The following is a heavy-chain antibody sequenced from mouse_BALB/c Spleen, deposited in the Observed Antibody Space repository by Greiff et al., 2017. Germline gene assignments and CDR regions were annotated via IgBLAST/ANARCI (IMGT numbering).Heavy chain of an antibody. Sequence: EVQVVESGGGLVQPGGSLKLSCAASGFTFSSYTMSWVRQTPEKRLEWVAYISNGGGSTYYPDTVKGRFTISRDNAKNTLYLQMSSLKSEDTAMYYCARQYGKNYFDDWGQGTTLTVSS. J-gene: IGHJ2*01. V-gene: IGHV5-12-2*01. CDR2: ISNGGGST. CDR1: GFTFSSYT. D-gene: IGHD2-10*02. CDR3: ARQYGKNYFDD.